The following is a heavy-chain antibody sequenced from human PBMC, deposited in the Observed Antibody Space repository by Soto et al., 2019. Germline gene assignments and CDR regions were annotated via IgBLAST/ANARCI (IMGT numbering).Heavy chain of an antibody. V-gene: IGHV1-69*13. D-gene: IGHD6-13*01. CDR2: IIPIFGTA. CDR1: GGTFSSYA. CDR3: ARDLSSSWYGFAYFDY. J-gene: IGHJ4*02. Sequence: ASVKVSCKASGGTFSSYAISWVRQAPGQGLEWMGGIIPIFGTANYAQKFQGRVTITADESTSTAYMELSSLRSEDTAVYYCARDLSSSWYGFAYFDYWGQGTLVTVSS.